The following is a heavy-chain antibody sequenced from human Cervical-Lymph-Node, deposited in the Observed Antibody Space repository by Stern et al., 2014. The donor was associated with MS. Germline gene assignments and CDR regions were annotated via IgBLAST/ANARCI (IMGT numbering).Heavy chain of an antibody. CDR1: GGTFSSFA. J-gene: IGHJ4*02. CDR3: ARDGKNNHYDY. Sequence: VQLVESGAEVKKPGSSVKVSCKASGGTFSSFAISWVRQAPGQGLEWMGIINPSGGSTSYAQKFQGRVTMTRDTSTSTVYMELSSLRSEDTAVYYCARDGKNNHYDYWGQGTLVTVSS. CDR2: INPSGGST. V-gene: IGHV1-46*03. D-gene: IGHD1-14*01.